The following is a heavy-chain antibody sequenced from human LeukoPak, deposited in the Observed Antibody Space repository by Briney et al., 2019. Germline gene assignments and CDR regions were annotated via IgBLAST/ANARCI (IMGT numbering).Heavy chain of an antibody. CDR1: GFTFSSYW. Sequence: GGSLRLSCAASGFTFSSYWMTWVRQAPGKGLEWVAFIRYDGSIKYYADSVKGRFTISRDNSKDTLYLQMNSLRAEDTAVYYCAKGIDYGDYMDVWGKGTTVTVSS. J-gene: IGHJ6*03. CDR3: AKGIDYGDYMDV. V-gene: IGHV3-30*02. CDR2: IRYDGSIK. D-gene: IGHD4-17*01.